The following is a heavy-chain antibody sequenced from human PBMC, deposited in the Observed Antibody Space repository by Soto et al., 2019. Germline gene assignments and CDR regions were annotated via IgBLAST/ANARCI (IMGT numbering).Heavy chain of an antibody. J-gene: IGHJ5*02. CDR1: GFTFSSYS. CDR2: ISSSSSYI. D-gene: IGHD6-6*01. Sequence: EVQLVESGGGLVKPGGSLRLSCAASGFTFSSYSMNWVRQAPGKGLEWVSSISSSSSYIYYADSVKGRFTISRDNAKNSLYLQMNSLRAEDTAVYYCARDRCSSSFWDWFDPWGQGTLVTVSS. CDR3: ARDRCSSSFWDWFDP. V-gene: IGHV3-21*01.